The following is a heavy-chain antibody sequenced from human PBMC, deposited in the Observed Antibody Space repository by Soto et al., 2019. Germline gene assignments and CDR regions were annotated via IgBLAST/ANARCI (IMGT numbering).Heavy chain of an antibody. Sequence: QPGGSLRLSCTASGFTFSNYGMHWVRQAPGKGLEWVAVIWYDGNNKYYADSVKGRFTISRDNSNNTLYVQMTSLRAEDTAVYYCARGLHSLFDYWGQGTLVTVS. CDR1: GFTFSNYG. CDR2: IWYDGNNK. J-gene: IGHJ4*02. D-gene: IGHD2-21*01. CDR3: ARGLHSLFDY. V-gene: IGHV3-33*01.